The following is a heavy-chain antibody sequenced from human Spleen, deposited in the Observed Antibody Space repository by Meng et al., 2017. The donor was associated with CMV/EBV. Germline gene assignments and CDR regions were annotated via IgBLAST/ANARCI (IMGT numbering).Heavy chain of an antibody. CDR1: GFDFSDYY. V-gene: IGHV3-11*04. Sequence: GGSLRLSYVVSGFDFSDYYMSWIRQAPGKGLEFISFISASGRINYCADSVKGRFTISRDNAKNSVYLQMNTLRSEDTAVYYCARNHEYGEHLYGMDVWGQGTTVTVSS. CDR2: ISASGRIN. J-gene: IGHJ6*02. D-gene: IGHD4/OR15-4a*01. CDR3: ARNHEYGEHLYGMDV.